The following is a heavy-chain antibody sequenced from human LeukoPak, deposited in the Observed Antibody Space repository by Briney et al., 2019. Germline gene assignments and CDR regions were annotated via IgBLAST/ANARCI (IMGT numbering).Heavy chain of an antibody. J-gene: IGHJ4*02. CDR3: ARGYCSSTSCLDYFDY. Sequence: SETLSLTFAVYGGSFSGYYWSWIRQPPGKGLEWIGEVNHSGSTNYNPSLKSRVTISVDTSKNQFSLKLSSVTAADTAVYYCARGYCSSTSCLDYFDYWGQGTLVTVSS. CDR1: GGSFSGYY. D-gene: IGHD2-2*01. CDR2: VNHSGST. V-gene: IGHV4-34*01.